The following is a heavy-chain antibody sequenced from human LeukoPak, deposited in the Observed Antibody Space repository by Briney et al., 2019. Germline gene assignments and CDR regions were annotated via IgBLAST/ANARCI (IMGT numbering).Heavy chain of an antibody. J-gene: IGHJ6*02. CDR2: ISGSGGST. Sequence: GGSLRLSCAASGFTFSSYAMSWVRQAPGKGLEWVSAISGSGGSTYYADSVKGRFTISRDNSKNTLYLQMNSLRAEDTAVYYCAKRMIVPNSYYDGMDVWGQGTTVTVSS. D-gene: IGHD3-22*01. V-gene: IGHV3-23*01. CDR1: GFTFSSYA. CDR3: AKRMIVPNSYYDGMDV.